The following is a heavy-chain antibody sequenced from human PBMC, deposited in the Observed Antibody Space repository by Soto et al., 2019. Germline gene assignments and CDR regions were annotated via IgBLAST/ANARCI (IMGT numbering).Heavy chain of an antibody. V-gene: IGHV3-48*02. J-gene: IGHJ4*02. D-gene: IGHD5-18*01. Sequence: GGSLRLSCAASGFTFSNYGINWVRQAPGRGLEWISFISYSSATIHYADSVRGRFTISRDNANNSLYLEMSSLRDEDTAVYFCARDSSKYTYGSFYFDYWGQGTLVTGLL. CDR3: ARDSSKYTYGSFYFDY. CDR1: GFTFSNYG. CDR2: ISYSSATI.